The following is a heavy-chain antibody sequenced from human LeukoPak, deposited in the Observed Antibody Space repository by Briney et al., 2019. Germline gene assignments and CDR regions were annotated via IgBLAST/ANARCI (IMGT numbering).Heavy chain of an antibody. CDR3: SQAPKSRSGYDEWVFDY. J-gene: IGHJ4*02. D-gene: IGHD5-12*01. CDR1: GGSISSDSYY. CDR2: IYYSGST. V-gene: IGHV4-39*07. Sequence: SETLSLTCTVSGGSISSDSYYWGWIRQPPGKGLEWIGIIYYSGSTYYNPSLKSRVTISVDTSKNQFSLKLSSVTAADTAVYYCSQAPKSRSGYDEWVFDYWGQGTLVTVSS.